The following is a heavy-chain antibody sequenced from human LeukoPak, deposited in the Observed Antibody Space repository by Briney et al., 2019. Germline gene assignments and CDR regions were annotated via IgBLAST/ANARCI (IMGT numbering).Heavy chain of an antibody. CDR1: GGSISSYY. CDR2: IYTSGST. V-gene: IGHV4-4*07. Sequence: SETLSLTCTVSGGSISSYYWSWIRQPPGKGLEWIGRIYTSGSTNYNPSLKSRVTMSVDTSKNQFSLKLSSVTAADTAVYYCARDKYYYDSSGYGFWFDPWGQGTLVTVSS. D-gene: IGHD3-22*01. CDR3: ARDKYYYDSSGYGFWFDP. J-gene: IGHJ5*02.